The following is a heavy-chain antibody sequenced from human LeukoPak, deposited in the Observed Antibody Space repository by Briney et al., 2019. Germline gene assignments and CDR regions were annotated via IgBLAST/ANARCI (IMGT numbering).Heavy chain of an antibody. V-gene: IGHV3-23*01. CDR1: GFTFSSYA. D-gene: IGHD3-9*01. CDR3: AKVSLRYFDWLSMGYYFDY. CDR2: ISGSGGST. J-gene: IGHJ4*02. Sequence: GGSLRLSCAASGFTFSSYAMSWVRQAPGKGLEWVSAISGSGGSTYYADSVKGRFTISRDNSKNMLYLQMNSLRAEDTAVYYCAKVSLRYFDWLSMGYYFDYWGQGTLVTVSS.